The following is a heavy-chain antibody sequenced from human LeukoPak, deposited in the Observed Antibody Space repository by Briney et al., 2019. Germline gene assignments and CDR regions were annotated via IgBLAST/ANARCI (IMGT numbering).Heavy chain of an antibody. CDR1: GFPFSSHW. J-gene: IGHJ4*02. Sequence: GGSLRLSCAASGFPFSSHWLSWFRQSPGKGLEWVAVIWYDGSNKYYADSVKGRFTISRDNSKNTLYLQMNSLRAEDTAVYYCGRDSSSGWYHDYWGQGTLVTVSS. D-gene: IGHD6-19*01. CDR3: GRDSSSGWYHDY. CDR2: IWYDGSNK. V-gene: IGHV3-33*08.